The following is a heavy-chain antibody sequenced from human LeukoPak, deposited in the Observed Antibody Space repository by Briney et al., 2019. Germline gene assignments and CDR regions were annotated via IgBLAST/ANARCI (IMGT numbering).Heavy chain of an antibody. CDR1: GFTLSSYE. D-gene: IGHD3-10*01. J-gene: IGHJ3*02. CDR3: ARVRSGIDM. CDR2: ISSSGNTM. Sequence: GGSLRLSCAASGFTLSSYEMIWVRQAPGKGLEWVSYISSSGNTMFYADSVKGRFTISRDSAKKSLYLQMNSLRAEDTALYYCARVRSGIDMWGQGTMVTVAS. V-gene: IGHV3-48*03.